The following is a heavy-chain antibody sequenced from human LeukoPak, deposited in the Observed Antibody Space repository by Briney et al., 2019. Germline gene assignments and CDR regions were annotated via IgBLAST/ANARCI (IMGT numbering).Heavy chain of an antibody. D-gene: IGHD3-3*01. CDR1: GFTFDDYA. J-gene: IGHJ6*04. CDR3: ARTDFWMGMDV. Sequence: GRFLRLSCAASGFTFDDYAMHWVRQAPGKGLEWVSGISWNSGSIGYADSVKGRFTISRDNAKNSLYLQMNSLRAEDTAVYYCARTDFWMGMDVWGKGTTVTVSS. V-gene: IGHV3-9*01. CDR2: ISWNSGSI.